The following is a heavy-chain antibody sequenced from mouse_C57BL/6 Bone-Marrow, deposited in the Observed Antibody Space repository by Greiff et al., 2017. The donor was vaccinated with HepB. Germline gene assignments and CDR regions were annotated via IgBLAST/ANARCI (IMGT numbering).Heavy chain of an antibody. J-gene: IGHJ4*01. Sequence: EVQLVESGGGLVKPGGSLKLSCAASGFTFSDYGMHWVRQAPEKGLEWVAYISSDSSTIYYADTVKGRFTISRDNAKNTLFLQMTSLRSEDTAMYYCARGDYGGAMDYWGQGTSVTVSS. D-gene: IGHD1-1*01. CDR2: ISSDSSTI. CDR1: GFTFSDYG. CDR3: ARGDYGGAMDY. V-gene: IGHV5-17*01.